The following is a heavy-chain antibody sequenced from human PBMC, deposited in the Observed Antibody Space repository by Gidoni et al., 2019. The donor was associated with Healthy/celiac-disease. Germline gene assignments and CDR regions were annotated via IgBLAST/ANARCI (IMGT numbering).Heavy chain of an antibody. CDR1: GLTFSKAW. CDR3: TTDRAAYDFWSGYSFDY. J-gene: IGHJ4*02. V-gene: IGHV3-15*07. CDR2: IKSKTDGGTT. D-gene: IGHD3-3*01. Sequence: EVQLVESGGGLVKPGGSLRLSCAASGLTFSKAWMNWVRQAPGKGLEWVGRIKSKTDGGTTDYAAPVKGRFTISRDDSKNTLYLQMNSLKTEDTAVYYCTTDRAAYDFWSGYSFDYWGQGTLVTVSS.